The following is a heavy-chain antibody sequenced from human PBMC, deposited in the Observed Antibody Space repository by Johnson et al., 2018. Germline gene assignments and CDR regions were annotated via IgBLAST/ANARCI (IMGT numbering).Heavy chain of an antibody. J-gene: IGHJ3*02. V-gene: IGHV3-73*01. D-gene: IGHD3-22*01. Sequence: VQLVESGGGLVQPGGSLKLSCAASGFSFSDFSMHWVRQASGKGLEWVGRIRSKADNFATAYAASVKGRFTISRDESKNTAYLQMNSLKTEDTAVYYCTRRVLGSADSSGPFDIWGQGTMVTVSP. CDR1: GFSFSDFS. CDR3: TRRVLGSADSSGPFDI. CDR2: IRSKADNFAT.